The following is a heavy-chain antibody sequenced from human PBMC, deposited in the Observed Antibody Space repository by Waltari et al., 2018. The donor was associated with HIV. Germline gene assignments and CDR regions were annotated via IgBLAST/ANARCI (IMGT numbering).Heavy chain of an antibody. J-gene: IGHJ4*02. CDR1: GFTFSNYT. CDR2: MSRSSSSI. CDR3: ARDINGGWGY. Sequence: EVQLVESGGGLVQPGGSLRLSCAASGFTFSNYTMNWVRQDPGKGLGWVSYMSRSSSSIFYADSVKGRFTISRDNAKNSLYLQMNSLRVEDTAVYYCARDINGGWGYWGQGTLVTVAS. D-gene: IGHD7-27*01. V-gene: IGHV3-48*01.